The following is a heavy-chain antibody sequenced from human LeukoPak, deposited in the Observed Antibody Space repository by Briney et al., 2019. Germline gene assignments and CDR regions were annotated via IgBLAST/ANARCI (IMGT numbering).Heavy chain of an antibody. V-gene: IGHV4-4*07. CDR3: ARGLPSYGDYVDYYFYMDV. Sequence: SETLSLTCTVSGDSISGFYWSWIRQPAGKGLQWIGRISTSGSTNYNPSLKRRVTMSADRSTNEFSLTVRSVTAADTALYYCARGLPSYGDYVDYYFYMDVWGKGTTVTVSS. CDR2: ISTSGST. D-gene: IGHD4-17*01. J-gene: IGHJ6*03. CDR1: GDSISGFY.